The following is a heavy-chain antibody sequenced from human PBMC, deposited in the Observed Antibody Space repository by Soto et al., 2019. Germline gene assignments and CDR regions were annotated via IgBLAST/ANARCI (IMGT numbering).Heavy chain of an antibody. Sequence: QVHLVQSGAEVKKPGASVKVSCKASGYTFTSYAIHWVRQAPGQRLEWMGWINTVDGNTKYSQNFQGRVTITRDTSASTAYLGLRSLRSEDTAVYYCARESYSSSDNWFDSWGQGTLVTVSS. CDR3: ARESYSSSDNWFDS. V-gene: IGHV1-3*04. CDR2: INTVDGNT. CDR1: GYTFTSYA. J-gene: IGHJ5*01. D-gene: IGHD6-13*01.